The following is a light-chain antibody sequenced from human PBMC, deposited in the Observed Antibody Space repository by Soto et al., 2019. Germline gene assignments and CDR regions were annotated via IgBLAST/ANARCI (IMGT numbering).Light chain of an antibody. CDR3: LQDYDYPLT. Sequence: AIQMTQSPSSLSASVGDRVTITCRASQGIRSDLGWYQQKPAKAPKLLIYAASTLQTGVPSRFSGSGSGTDFTLTIGSLQPEDFATYYCLQDYDYPLTFGGGTKVEVK. CDR2: AAS. J-gene: IGKJ4*01. V-gene: IGKV1-6*01. CDR1: QGIRSD.